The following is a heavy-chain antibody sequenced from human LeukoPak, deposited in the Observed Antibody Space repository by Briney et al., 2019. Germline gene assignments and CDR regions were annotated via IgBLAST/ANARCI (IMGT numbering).Heavy chain of an antibody. V-gene: IGHV4-59*08. J-gene: IGHJ4*02. Sequence: KSSETLCLTCTVSGGSISSYYWSWIRQPPGKGLEWIGYIYYSGGTDYNPSLKSRVTLSVDTSKNQFSLRLRSVTAADTAVYYCARGEGVTTVYDWGRGTLVTVSS. CDR1: GGSISSYY. CDR3: ARGEGVTTVYD. CDR2: IYYSGGT. D-gene: IGHD4-17*01.